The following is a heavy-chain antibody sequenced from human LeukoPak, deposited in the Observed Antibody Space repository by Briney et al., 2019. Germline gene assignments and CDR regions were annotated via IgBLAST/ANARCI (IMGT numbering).Heavy chain of an antibody. V-gene: IGHV4-34*01. CDR2: INHSGST. CDR1: GGSFSGYY. CDR3: ISRNANNWVDP. J-gene: IGHJ5*02. Sequence: SETLSLTCAVYGGSFSGYYWSWIRQPPGKGLEWIGEINHSGSTNYNPSLKSRVTISVDTSKNQFSLKLSSVTAADTAVYYCISRNANNWVDPWGQGTLVTVSS.